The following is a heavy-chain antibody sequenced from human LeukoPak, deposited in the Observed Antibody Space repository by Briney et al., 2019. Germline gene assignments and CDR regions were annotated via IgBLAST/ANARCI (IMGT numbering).Heavy chain of an antibody. CDR3: AGGGQRTSCPIY. V-gene: IGHV4-34*01. D-gene: IGHD2-15*01. CDR2: INHSGST. Sequence: PSETLSLTCAVYGGSFSGYDWSWIRQPPGKGLEWIGEINHSGSTNYNPSLKGRVTISVDTSKNQFSLKLSSVTAADTAVYYCAGGGQRTSCPIYWGQGTLATVSS. CDR1: GGSFSGYD. J-gene: IGHJ4*02.